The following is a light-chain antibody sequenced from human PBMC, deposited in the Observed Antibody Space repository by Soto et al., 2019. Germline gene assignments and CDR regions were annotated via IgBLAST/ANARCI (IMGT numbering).Light chain of an antibody. CDR3: QQYYSTPWT. Sequence: DIVMTQSPDSLAVSLGERATINCKSSQSVLYISNNKNYLAWYQQKPGQPPKLLIYWASTRESGVPDRFSGSGSGTDFTLTISSLQAEDVAVYYCQQYYSTPWTFGQGTKVAIK. CDR1: QSVLYISNNKNY. J-gene: IGKJ1*01. V-gene: IGKV4-1*01. CDR2: WAS.